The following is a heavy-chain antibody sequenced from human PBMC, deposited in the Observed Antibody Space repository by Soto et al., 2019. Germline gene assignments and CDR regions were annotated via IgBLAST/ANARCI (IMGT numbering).Heavy chain of an antibody. V-gene: IGHV3-23*01. CDR1: GFTFSSYA. CDR2: ISGSGGST. CDR3: AKAPRLYFGRGAVAGYIDY. D-gene: IGHD6-19*01. Sequence: PGGSLRLSCAASGFTFSSYAMSWVRQAPGKGLEWVSAISGSGGSTYYADSVKGRFTISRDNSKNTLYLQMNSLRAEDTAVYYCAKAPRLYFGRGAVAGYIDYWGQGTLVTVSS. J-gene: IGHJ4*02.